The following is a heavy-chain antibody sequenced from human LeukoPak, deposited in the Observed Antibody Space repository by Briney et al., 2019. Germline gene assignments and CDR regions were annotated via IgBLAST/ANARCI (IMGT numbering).Heavy chain of an antibody. CDR1: GYTFTGYY. V-gene: IGHV1-2*02. CDR3: ARNWYYDFWSGYPNYYYYMDV. CDR2: INPNSGGT. Sequence: ASVKVSCKASGYTFTGYYMHWVRQAPGQGLEWMGWINPNSGGTNYAQKFQGRVTMTRDTSISTAYMELSRLRSDDTAVYYCARNWYYDFWSGYPNYYYYMDVWGKGTTVTVSS. D-gene: IGHD3-3*01. J-gene: IGHJ6*03.